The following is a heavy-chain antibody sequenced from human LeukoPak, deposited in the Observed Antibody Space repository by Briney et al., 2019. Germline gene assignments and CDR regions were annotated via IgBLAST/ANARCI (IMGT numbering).Heavy chain of an antibody. D-gene: IGHD6-13*01. V-gene: IGHV5-51*01. CDR3: ARQQVAAAGINWFDP. J-gene: IGHJ5*02. CDR1: GYIFTSYW. CDR2: IYPGDSDT. Sequence: GESLKSSCKGSGYIFTSYWIGWVRQMPGKGLEWMGIIYPGDSDTRYSPSFQGQVTISADKSISTAYLQWSSLKASDTAMYYCARQQVAAAGINWFDPWGQGTLVTVSS.